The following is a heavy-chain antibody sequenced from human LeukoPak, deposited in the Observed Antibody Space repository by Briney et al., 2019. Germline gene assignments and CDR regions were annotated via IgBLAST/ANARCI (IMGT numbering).Heavy chain of an antibody. CDR3: TSFYETN. V-gene: IGHV3-74*01. Sequence: GGSLRLSCAASGFIFTKYWMHWVRQAPGKGLVWVSHVNSDGSATSYADSVKGRFTISRDNAKNTVYLHMNSLRVEDTAVYYCTSFYETNWGQGTLVTVSS. CDR2: VNSDGSAT. J-gene: IGHJ4*02. CDR1: GFIFTKYW. D-gene: IGHD2/OR15-2a*01.